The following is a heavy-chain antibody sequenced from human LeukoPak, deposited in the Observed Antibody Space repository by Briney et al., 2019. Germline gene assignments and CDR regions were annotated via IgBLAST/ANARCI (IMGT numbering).Heavy chain of an antibody. CDR2: VSSDGGTT. Sequence: HGTSLRLSCAASGFTFSSHGIHWVRQAPGKGLEWVAVVSSDGGTTYYADSVKGRFTISRDNSKNTLYLQMNSLRGEDTAIYYCTKESATGSRYSFDYWGQGTLVTVSS. V-gene: IGHV3-30*18. CDR3: TKESATGSRYSFDY. J-gene: IGHJ4*02. CDR1: GFTFSSHG. D-gene: IGHD2-15*01.